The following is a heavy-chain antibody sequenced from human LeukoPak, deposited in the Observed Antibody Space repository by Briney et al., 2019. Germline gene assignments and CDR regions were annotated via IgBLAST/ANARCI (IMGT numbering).Heavy chain of an antibody. J-gene: IGHJ4*02. Sequence: PSETLSLTCTVSGGSISSYYWSWIRQPAGKGLEWIGHIYTSGSTNYNPSLKSRVTMSLDTSKNQFSLRLSSVTAADTAVYYCARESDYYFEYWGQGTLVTVPS. V-gene: IGHV4-4*07. CDR2: IYTSGST. D-gene: IGHD3-3*01. CDR3: ARESDYYFEY. CDR1: GGSISSYY.